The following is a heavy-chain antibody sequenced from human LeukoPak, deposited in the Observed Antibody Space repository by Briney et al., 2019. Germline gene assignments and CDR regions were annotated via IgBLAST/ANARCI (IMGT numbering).Heavy chain of an antibody. D-gene: IGHD1-7*01. Sequence: SETLSLTCTVSGGSLSSGDYYWSWIRQPPGKGLEWIGYIYYSGSTYYNPSLKSRVTISVDTSKNQFSLKLSSVTAADTAVYYCARGGTPGTSDAFDIWGQGTMVTVSS. J-gene: IGHJ3*02. CDR3: ARGGTPGTSDAFDI. CDR2: IYYSGST. CDR1: GGSLSSGDYY. V-gene: IGHV4-30-4*01.